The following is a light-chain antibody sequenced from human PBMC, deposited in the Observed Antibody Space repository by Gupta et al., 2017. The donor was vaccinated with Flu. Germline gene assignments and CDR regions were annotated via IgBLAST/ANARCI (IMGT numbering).Light chain of an antibody. Sequence: DIVMTQSPLSLPVTPGEPASISCRSSQSLLHSNGYNYLDWYLQKPGQSPQLLIYLGSNRASGVPDRFSGSGSGTDFTLKISRMEAEDVGVYYCMQALQTPLFTFGPGTKVDIK. CDR3: MQALQTPLFT. CDR2: LGS. CDR1: QSLLHSNGYNY. J-gene: IGKJ3*01. V-gene: IGKV2-28*01.